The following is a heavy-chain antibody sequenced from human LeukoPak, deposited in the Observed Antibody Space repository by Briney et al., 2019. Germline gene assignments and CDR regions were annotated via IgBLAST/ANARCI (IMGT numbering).Heavy chain of an antibody. CDR1: GFTFSSYA. CDR3: AHGSMYQLDY. Sequence: PGGSLRLSCAASGFTFSSYAMHWVRQAPGKGLEWVSGISGSGGSTYYADSVKGRFTISRDNFKDTLYLQMNSLRAEDTAVYYCAHGSMYQLDYWGQGTLVTVSS. V-gene: IGHV3-23*01. CDR2: ISGSGGST. D-gene: IGHD2-2*01. J-gene: IGHJ4*02.